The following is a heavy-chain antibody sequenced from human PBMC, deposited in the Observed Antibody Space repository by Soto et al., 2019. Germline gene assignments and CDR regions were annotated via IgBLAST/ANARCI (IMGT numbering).Heavy chain of an antibody. V-gene: IGHV4-31*03. CDR3: SRRYSSGFYY. Sequence: QVQLQESGPGLVKPSQTLSLTCTVSGGSISSGGYYWSWIRQHPGKGLEWIGYIYYSGSTYYNSSLKSRVTISVATSMNQFSLKLSSVPAADTAVYYCSRRYSSGFYYWGQGTLVTVSS. J-gene: IGHJ4*02. CDR1: GGSISSGGYY. D-gene: IGHD6-19*01. CDR2: IYYSGST.